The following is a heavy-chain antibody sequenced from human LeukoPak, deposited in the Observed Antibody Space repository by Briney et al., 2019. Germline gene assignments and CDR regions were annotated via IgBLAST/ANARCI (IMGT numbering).Heavy chain of an antibody. CDR3: ARLGYCSSTSCSPEY. Sequence: ASVKVSCKASGGTFSSYAISWVRQAPGQGLEWMGGIIPIFGTANYAQKFQGRVTITADESTSTAYMELSSLGSEDTAVYYCARLGYCSSTSCSPEYWGQGTLVTVSS. CDR2: IIPIFGTA. J-gene: IGHJ4*02. CDR1: GGTFSSYA. V-gene: IGHV1-69*13. D-gene: IGHD2-2*01.